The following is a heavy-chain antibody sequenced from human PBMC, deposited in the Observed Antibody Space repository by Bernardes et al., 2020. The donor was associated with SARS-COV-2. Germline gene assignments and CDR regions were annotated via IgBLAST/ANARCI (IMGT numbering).Heavy chain of an antibody. CDR3: AGVTYSSGSDFDY. CDR1: GYTFTDYH. Sequence: ASVKVSCKASGYTFTDYHIHWVRQVPGQGLEWMGWIYPNDGGTAYAQRFQGRVTMTTDKSISTAFMELSRLRFDDTAVYYCAGVTYSSGSDFDYWGQGTLVTVSS. CDR2: IYPNDGGT. D-gene: IGHD3-22*01. J-gene: IGHJ4*02. V-gene: IGHV1-2*02.